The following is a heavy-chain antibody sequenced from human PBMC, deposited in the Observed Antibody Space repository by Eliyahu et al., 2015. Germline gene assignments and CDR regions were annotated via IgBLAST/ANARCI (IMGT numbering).Heavy chain of an antibody. CDR3: ARMETVYYYYGMDV. Sequence: EVQLVETGGGLIQPGGSLRLSCAASGXTVSSNXXSWVRQXXGXGLXWVSVIYSGGSTYYADSVKGRFTISRDNSKNTLYLQMNSLRAEDTAVYYCARMETVYYYYGMDVWGQGTTVTVSS. V-gene: IGHV3-53*02. CDR2: IYSGGST. CDR1: GXTVSSNX. D-gene: IGHD1-1*01. J-gene: IGHJ6*02.